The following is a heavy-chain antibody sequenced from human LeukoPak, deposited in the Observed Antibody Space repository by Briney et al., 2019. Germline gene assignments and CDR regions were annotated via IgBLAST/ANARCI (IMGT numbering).Heavy chain of an antibody. J-gene: IGHJ4*02. CDR2: IIPILGIA. CDR3: ARVDTAMVIDY. CDR1: GGTFSSYA. V-gene: IGHV1-69*04. Sequence: SVKVSCKASGGTFSSYAISWVRQAPGQGLEWMGRIIPILGIANYAQKFQGRVTITADKSTSTAYMELSSPRSEDTAVYYCARVDTAMVIDYWGQGTLVTISS. D-gene: IGHD5-18*01.